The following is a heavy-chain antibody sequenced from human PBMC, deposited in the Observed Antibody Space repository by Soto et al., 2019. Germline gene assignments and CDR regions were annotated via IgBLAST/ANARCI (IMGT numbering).Heavy chain of an antibody. CDR3: ARGLHGDFTVDFDY. CDR1: GYTFTSYD. V-gene: IGHV1-8*01. J-gene: IGHJ4*02. CDR2: MNPNSGNT. D-gene: IGHD4-17*01. Sequence: GASVKVSCKASGYTFTSYDINWVRQATGQGLEWMGWMNPNSGNTGYAQKFQGRVTMTRNTSISTAYMELSSLRSEDTAVYYCARGLHGDFTVDFDYWGQGTLVTVSS.